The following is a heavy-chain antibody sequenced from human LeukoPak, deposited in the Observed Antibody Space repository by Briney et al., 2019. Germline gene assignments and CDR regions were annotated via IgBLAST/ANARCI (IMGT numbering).Heavy chain of an antibody. D-gene: IGHD3-10*01. V-gene: IGHV3-30*18. CDR3: VKSYCADY. CDR2: ISSDGRNT. Sequence: GRSLRLSCAASGFTFSSYGMHWVRQAPGKGLEWVAVISSDGRNTYYADSVKGRFTISRDNSKNTLYLQMNSLRGEDTAVYYCVKSYCADYWGQGTLVTVSS. J-gene: IGHJ4*02. CDR1: GFTFSSYG.